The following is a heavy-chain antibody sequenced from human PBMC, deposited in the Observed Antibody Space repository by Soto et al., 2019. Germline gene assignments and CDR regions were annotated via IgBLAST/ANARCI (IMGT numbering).Heavy chain of an antibody. CDR2: ISNNGGST. J-gene: IGHJ4*02. V-gene: IGHV3-23*01. D-gene: IGHD6-19*01. CDR1: GFIFSRFA. Sequence: EVQLLESGGGLVQAGGSLRLSCAASGFIFSRFAMSWVRQAPGKGLEWVSTISNNGGSTYSADSVKGRFTISRDNSKNTLYLQMNSLRAEDTAVYYCAKDPDISGWYQTDLDYWGQGTLVTVSS. CDR3: AKDPDISGWYQTDLDY.